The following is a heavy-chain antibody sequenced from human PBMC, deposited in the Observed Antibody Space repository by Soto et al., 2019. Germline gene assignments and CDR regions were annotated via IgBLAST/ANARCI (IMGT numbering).Heavy chain of an antibody. CDR1: GGTFSSYA. Sequence: QVQLVQSGAEVKKPGSSVKVSCKASGGTFSSYAISWVRQAPGHGLEWMGGIIPIFGTANYAQKFQGRVTITADKSTSSAYMELSSLRSEDTAVYYCARSPYDYADYWGYFDYWRQGTLFTVSS. J-gene: IGHJ4*02. V-gene: IGHV1-69*06. D-gene: IGHD4-17*01. CDR3: ARSPYDYADYWGYFDY. CDR2: IIPIFGTA.